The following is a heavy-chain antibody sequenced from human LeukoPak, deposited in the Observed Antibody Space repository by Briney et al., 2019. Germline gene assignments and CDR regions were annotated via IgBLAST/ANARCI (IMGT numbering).Heavy chain of an antibody. CDR1: GGTFSSYA. Sequence: SSVKVSCKASGGTFSSYAISWVRQAPGQGLEWMGGIIPIFGTANYAQKFQGRVTITADESTSTAYMELSSLRSEDTAVYYCARHLLSGSYPRAFDIWGQGTMVTVSS. J-gene: IGHJ3*02. CDR2: IIPIFGTA. V-gene: IGHV1-69*01. D-gene: IGHD3-10*01. CDR3: ARHLLSGSYPRAFDI.